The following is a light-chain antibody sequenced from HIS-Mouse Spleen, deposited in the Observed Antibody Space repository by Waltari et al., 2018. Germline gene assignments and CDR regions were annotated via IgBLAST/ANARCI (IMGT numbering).Light chain of an antibody. V-gene: IGLV3-21*02. Sequence: SYVLTQPPSVSVAPGQTARITCGGNNIGSKSVHWYQQKPGQAPVLVVYDDSDRPSGIPEGLSGSNSGNTATLTISRVEAGDEADYYCQVWDSSSDRVFGTGTKVTVL. CDR1: NIGSKS. J-gene: IGLJ1*01. CDR3: QVWDSSSDRV. CDR2: DDS.